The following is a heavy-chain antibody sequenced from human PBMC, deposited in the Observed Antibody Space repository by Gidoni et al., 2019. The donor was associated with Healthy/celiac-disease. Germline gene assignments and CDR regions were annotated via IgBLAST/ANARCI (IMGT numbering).Heavy chain of an antibody. Sequence: EVQLVESGGGLGQPGGPLKLSCAALGSTCSDCSMHWVRQACGRGLEWVGSIRSKSNSYATAYAASVKGRFTISRDESKTTAYLQMNSLNTEDTAVYYCTRPVVGGAMVEDYWGQGPLVTVSS. J-gene: IGHJ4*02. V-gene: IGHV3-73*01. D-gene: IGHD5-18*01. CDR3: TRPVVGGAMVEDY. CDR2: IRSKSNSYAT. CDR1: GSTCSDCS.